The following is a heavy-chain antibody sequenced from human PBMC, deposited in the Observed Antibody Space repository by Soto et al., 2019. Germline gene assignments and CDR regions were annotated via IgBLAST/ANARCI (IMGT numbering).Heavy chain of an antibody. V-gene: IGHV3-48*01. CDR2: ISSSSSTI. D-gene: IGHD3-3*01. CDR1: GFTFSSYS. J-gene: IGHJ3*02. Sequence: GGSLRLSCAASGFTFSSYSMNWVRQAPGKGLEWVSYISSSSSTIYYADSVKGRFTISRDNSKNTLYLQMNSLRAEDTAVYYCAKGDTYYDFWSGYYGGAFDIWGQGTMVTVSS. CDR3: AKGDTYYDFWSGYYGGAFDI.